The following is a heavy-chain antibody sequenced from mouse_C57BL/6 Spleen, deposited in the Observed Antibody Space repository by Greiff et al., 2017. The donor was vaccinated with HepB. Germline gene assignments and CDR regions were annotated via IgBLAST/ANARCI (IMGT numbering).Heavy chain of an antibody. J-gene: IGHJ4*01. Sequence: VQLQQPGAELVKPGASVKMSCKASGYTFTSYWITWVKQRPGQGLEWIGDIYPGSGSTNYNEKFKSKATLTVDTSSSTAYMQLSSLTSEDSAVYYCAREPVVATEGAMDYWGQGTSVTVSS. CDR1: GYTFTSYW. CDR2: IYPGSGST. CDR3: AREPVVATEGAMDY. D-gene: IGHD1-1*01. V-gene: IGHV1-55*01.